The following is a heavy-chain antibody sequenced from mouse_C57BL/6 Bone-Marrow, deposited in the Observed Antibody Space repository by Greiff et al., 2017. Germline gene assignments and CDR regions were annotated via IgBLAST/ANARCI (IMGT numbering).Heavy chain of an antibody. D-gene: IGHD2-4*01. CDR3: ARHYYDYDDFDY. CDR2: LDPSDSYT. CDR1: GSTFPSYW. J-gene: IGHJ2*01. V-gene: IGHV1-59*01. Sequence: VQLQQPGPELVSPGPSVKLSGKVSGSTFPSYWCNGVNQSPGKGLGWFGVLDPSDSYTNYNQKFKGKATLTVDTSSSTAYMQLSSLTSEDSAVYYCARHYYDYDDFDYWGQGTTLTVSS.